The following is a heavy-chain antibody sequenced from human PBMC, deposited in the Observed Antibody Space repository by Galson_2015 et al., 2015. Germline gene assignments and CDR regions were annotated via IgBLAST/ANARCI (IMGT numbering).Heavy chain of an antibody. D-gene: IGHD6-19*01. CDR1: GFTFSSYA. V-gene: IGHV3-23*01. CDR2: ISGSGGST. Sequence: ALRLSCAASGFTFSSYAMSWVRQAPGKGLEWVSAISGSGGSTYYADSVKGRFTISRDNAKNTLYLQMNSLRAEYTAVYYCAKYSLRQWLVFGTFDYWGQGTLFTVSS. J-gene: IGHJ4*02. CDR3: AKYSLRQWLVFGTFDY.